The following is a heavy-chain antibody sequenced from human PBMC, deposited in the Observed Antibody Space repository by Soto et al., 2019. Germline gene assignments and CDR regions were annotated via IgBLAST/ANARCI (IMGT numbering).Heavy chain of an antibody. J-gene: IGHJ4*02. CDR3: ARASRFGEFDY. CDR2: IGTAGDT. Sequence: GGSLRLSCAASGFTFSSYDMHWVRQATGKGLEWVSAIGTAGDTYYPGSVKGRFTISRENAKNSLYLQMNSLRAGDTAVYYCARASRFGEFDYWGQGTLVTVSS. CDR1: GFTFSSYD. V-gene: IGHV3-13*01. D-gene: IGHD3-10*02.